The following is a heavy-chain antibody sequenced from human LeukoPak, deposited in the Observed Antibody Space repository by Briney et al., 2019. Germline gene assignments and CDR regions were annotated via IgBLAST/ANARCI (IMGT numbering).Heavy chain of an antibody. V-gene: IGHV4-34*01. Sequence: SETLSLTCAVYGGSFSGYYWTGIRQPPGKGRGWIGEIGHSVMANYNPTLQSRVTISVDTSKNKFCLKVNSATAPDTAVYYCARGSMVRGYPTRYWGQGTLVTVSS. J-gene: IGHJ4*02. CDR3: ARGSMVRGYPTRY. CDR2: IGHSVMA. D-gene: IGHD3-10*01. CDR1: GGSFSGYY.